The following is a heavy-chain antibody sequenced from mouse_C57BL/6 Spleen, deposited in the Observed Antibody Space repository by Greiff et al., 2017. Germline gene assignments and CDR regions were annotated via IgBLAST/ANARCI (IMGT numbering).Heavy chain of an antibody. CDR1: GYTFTDYE. V-gene: IGHV1-15*01. J-gene: IGHJ2*01. CDR3: TRDLLITTVVDSDC. D-gene: IGHD1-1*01. Sequence: QVQLQQSGAELVRPGASVTLSCKASGYTFTDYEMHWVKQTPVHGLEWIGAIDPETGGTAYNQKFKGKAILTADKSSSTAYMELRSLTSEDSAVYYCTRDLLITTVVDSDCWGQGTTLTVSS. CDR2: IDPETGGT.